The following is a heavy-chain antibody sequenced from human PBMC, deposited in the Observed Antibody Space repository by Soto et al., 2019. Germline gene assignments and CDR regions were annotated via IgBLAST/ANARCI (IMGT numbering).Heavy chain of an antibody. CDR2: ISWNSGSI. CDR1: GFTFDDYA. D-gene: IGHD6-6*01. V-gene: IGHV3-9*01. J-gene: IGHJ3*02. Sequence: PGGSLRLSCAASGFTFDDYAMHWVRQAPGKGLEWVSGISWNSGSIGYADSVKGRFTISRDNAKNSLYLQMNSLRAEDTALYYCAKEPVVIVAAQGAFDIWGQGTMVTVSS. CDR3: AKEPVVIVAAQGAFDI.